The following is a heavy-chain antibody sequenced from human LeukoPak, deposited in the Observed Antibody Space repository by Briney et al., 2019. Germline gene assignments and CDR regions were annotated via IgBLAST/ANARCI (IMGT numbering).Heavy chain of an antibody. J-gene: IGHJ4*02. CDR3: ARGFTVGALRPLDY. CDR2: IYSNGGT. Sequence: PSETLSLTCTVSGGSISNYYWSWIRQPAGKGLEWIGRIYSNGGTNYNPSLRSRVTMSVDTSKNQLSLKLSSVTAADTAVYYCARGFTVGALRPLDYWGQGTLVTVSS. V-gene: IGHV4-4*07. D-gene: IGHD1-26*01. CDR1: GGSISNYY.